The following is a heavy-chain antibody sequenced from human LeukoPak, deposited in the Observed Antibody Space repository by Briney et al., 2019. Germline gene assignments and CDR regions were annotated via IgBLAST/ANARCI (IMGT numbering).Heavy chain of an antibody. Sequence: SVKVSCEASGGTFSSYAISWVRQAPGQGLEWIGGIIPIFGSANYAQKFQGRVTITTDESTSTAYMELSSLRSEDTAVYYCARERLYYYDSSGYRGGYYFDYWGQGTLVTVSS. CDR3: ARERLYYYDSSGYRGGYYFDY. CDR1: GGTFSSYA. V-gene: IGHV1-69*05. CDR2: IIPIFGSA. J-gene: IGHJ4*02. D-gene: IGHD3-22*01.